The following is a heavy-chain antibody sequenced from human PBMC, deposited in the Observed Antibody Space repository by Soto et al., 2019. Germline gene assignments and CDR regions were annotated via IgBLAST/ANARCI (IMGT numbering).Heavy chain of an antibody. CDR1: GYTFTSYA. Sequence: ASVTVSCKASGYTFTSYAMHWVRQAPGQRLEWMGWINAGNGNTKYSQEFQGRVAITRDTSASTAYMELSSLRSEDTAVYYCAREGTTLRYFDWLPYYYYVMDVWGQGTTVTVSS. CDR3: AREGTTLRYFDWLPYYYYVMDV. V-gene: IGHV1-3*01. J-gene: IGHJ6*02. D-gene: IGHD3-9*01. CDR2: INAGNGNT.